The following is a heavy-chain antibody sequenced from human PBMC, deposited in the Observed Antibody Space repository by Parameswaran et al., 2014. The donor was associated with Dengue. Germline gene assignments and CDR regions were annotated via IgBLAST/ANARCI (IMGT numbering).Heavy chain of an antibody. CDR2: INPNSGGT. J-gene: IGHJ4*02. D-gene: IGHD3-3*01. CDR3: ARGRDFWSGAPVDY. V-gene: IGHV1-2*02. Sequence: WVRQAPGQGLEWMGWINPNSGGTNYAQKFQGRVTMTRDTSISTAYMELSRLRSDDTAVYYCARGRDFWSGAPVDYWGQGTLVTVSS.